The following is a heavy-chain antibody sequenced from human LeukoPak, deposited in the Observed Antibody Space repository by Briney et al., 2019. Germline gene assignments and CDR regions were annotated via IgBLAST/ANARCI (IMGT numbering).Heavy chain of an antibody. D-gene: IGHD3-10*01. CDR2: FDPEDGET. CDR1: GYTLTELS. Sequence: ASVKVSCKVSGYTLTELSMHWVRQAPGKGLEWMGGFDPEDGETIYAQKFQGRVTMTEDTSTDTAYMELSSLRSEDTAVYYCAKAPNYSGSGSPLLENWGQGTLVTVSS. CDR3: AKAPNYSGSGSPLLEN. V-gene: IGHV1-24*01. J-gene: IGHJ4*02.